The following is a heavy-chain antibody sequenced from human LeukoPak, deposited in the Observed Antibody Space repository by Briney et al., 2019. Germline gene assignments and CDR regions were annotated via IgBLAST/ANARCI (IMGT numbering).Heavy chain of an antibody. V-gene: IGHV3-43*01. CDR3: AKGRRRGYAYGTIDS. CDR2: ISLDGNNA. D-gene: IGHD5-18*01. J-gene: IGHJ4*02. Sequence: GSLRRSCAASGLTFDYFTMYWVRQSPGKGLEWVSLISLDGNNAYYADSVRGRFTISRDNSKNFLYLQMNSLTSEDTALYYCAKGRRRGYAYGTIDSWGQGTLVTVSS. CDR1: GLTFDYFT.